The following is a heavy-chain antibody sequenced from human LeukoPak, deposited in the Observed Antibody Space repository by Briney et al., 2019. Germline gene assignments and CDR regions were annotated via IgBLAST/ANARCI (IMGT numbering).Heavy chain of an antibody. V-gene: IGHV4-30-2*01. CDR1: GGSISSGGYS. Sequence: SETLSLTCAVSGGSISSGGYSWSWIRQPPGKGLEWIGYIYHSGSTYYNPSLKSRATISVDRSKNQFSLKLSSVTAADTAVYYCARDYYDSSGHYYYYGMDVWGQGTTVTVSS. D-gene: IGHD3-22*01. CDR2: IYHSGST. CDR3: ARDYYDSSGHYYYYGMDV. J-gene: IGHJ6*02.